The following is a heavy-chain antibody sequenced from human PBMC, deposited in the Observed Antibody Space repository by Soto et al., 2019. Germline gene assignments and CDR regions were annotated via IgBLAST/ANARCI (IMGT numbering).Heavy chain of an antibody. D-gene: IGHD3-3*01. V-gene: IGHV3-30*18. CDR1: GFTFSSYG. Sequence: QVQLVESGGGVVQPGRSLRLSCAASGFTFSSYGMHWVRQAPGKGLEWVAVISYDGSNKYYADSVKGRFTISRDNCKNTLYLQMNSRRAEDTAVFYCAKMVLRFLEWLSHDNHYGMDVWGQGTTVTVSS. CDR2: ISYDGSNK. CDR3: AKMVLRFLEWLSHDNHYGMDV. J-gene: IGHJ6*02.